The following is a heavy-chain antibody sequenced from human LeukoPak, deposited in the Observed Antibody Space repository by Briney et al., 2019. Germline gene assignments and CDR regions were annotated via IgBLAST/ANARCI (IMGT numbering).Heavy chain of an antibody. J-gene: IGHJ6*03. CDR2: IIPIFGTA. V-gene: IGHV1-69*13. D-gene: IGHD3-16*01. CDR1: GGTFSSYA. Sequence: ASVKVSSKASGGTFSSYAISWVRQAPGQGLEWMGGIIPIFGTANYAQKFQGRVTITADESTSTAYMELSSLRSEDTAVYYCARSWGYYYYYYMDVWGKGTTVTVSS. CDR3: ARSWGYYYYYYMDV.